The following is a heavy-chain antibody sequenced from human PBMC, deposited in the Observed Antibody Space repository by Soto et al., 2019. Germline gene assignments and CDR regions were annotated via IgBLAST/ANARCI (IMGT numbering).Heavy chain of an antibody. V-gene: IGHV4-59*01. CDR3: ARAFPTYYYDSSGYYFDY. D-gene: IGHD3-22*01. Sequence: SETLSLTCTVSGGSISSYYWSWIRQPPGKGLEWIGYIYYSGSTNYNPSLKSRVTISVDTSKNQFSLKLSSVTAADTAVYYCARAFPTYYYDSSGYYFDYWGQGTLVTVSS. J-gene: IGHJ4*02. CDR2: IYYSGST. CDR1: GGSISSYY.